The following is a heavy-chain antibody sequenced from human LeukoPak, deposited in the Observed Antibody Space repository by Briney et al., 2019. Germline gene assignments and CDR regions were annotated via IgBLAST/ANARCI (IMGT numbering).Heavy chain of an antibody. D-gene: IGHD5-12*01. J-gene: IGHJ4*02. CDR2: ISSSSSYI. Sequence: GGSPRLSCAASGCTFSSYSMNWVRQAPGKGLEWVSSISSSSSYIYYADSVKGRFTISRDNAKNSLYLQMNSLRAEDTAVYYCASESGNGYDWYYFDYWGQGTLVTVSS. CDR3: ASESGNGYDWYYFDY. CDR1: GCTFSSYS. V-gene: IGHV3-21*01.